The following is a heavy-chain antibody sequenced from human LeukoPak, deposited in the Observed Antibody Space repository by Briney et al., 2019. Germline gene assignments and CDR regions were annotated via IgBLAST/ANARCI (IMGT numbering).Heavy chain of an antibody. Sequence: SETLSLTCAVYGGSFSGYYWSWIRQPPGKGLEWIGEINHSGSTNYNPSLKSRVTISVDTSKNQFSLKLSSVTAADTAVYYCARHRSRRGYNPVDYWGQGTLVTVSS. V-gene: IGHV4-34*01. CDR2: INHSGST. CDR1: GGSFSGYY. J-gene: IGHJ4*02. CDR3: ARHRSRRGYNPVDY. D-gene: IGHD5-18*01.